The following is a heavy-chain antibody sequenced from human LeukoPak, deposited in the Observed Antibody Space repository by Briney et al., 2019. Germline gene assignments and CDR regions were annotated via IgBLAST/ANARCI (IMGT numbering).Heavy chain of an antibody. J-gene: IGHJ4*02. Sequence: PAGCLRVSRVASGFNRSSNYMCRVRQAPGKGLEWVSVIYSGGSTYYADSVKGRFTISRDNSKNTLYLQMNSLRAEDTAVYYCAREYDSSGYLDYWGQGTLVTVSS. CDR1: GFNRSSNY. CDR3: AREYDSSGYLDY. V-gene: IGHV3-53*01. CDR2: IYSGGST. D-gene: IGHD3-22*01.